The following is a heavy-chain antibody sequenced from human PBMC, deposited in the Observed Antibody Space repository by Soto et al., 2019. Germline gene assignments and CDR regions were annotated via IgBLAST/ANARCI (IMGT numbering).Heavy chain of an antibody. CDR2: ISWNSGSI. J-gene: IGHJ4*02. D-gene: IGHD3-10*01. V-gene: IGHV3-9*01. Sequence: PGGSLGLSCAASGFSFDDYAMHWVRQAPGKGLEWVSGISWNSGSIGYADSVKGRFTISRDNAKNSLYLQMNSLRAEDTALYYCAKGPTYYYGSGSFRWGQGTLVTVSS. CDR3: AKGPTYYYGSGSFR. CDR1: GFSFDDYA.